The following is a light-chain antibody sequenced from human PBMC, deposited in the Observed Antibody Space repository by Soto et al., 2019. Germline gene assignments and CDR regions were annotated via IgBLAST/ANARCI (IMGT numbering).Light chain of an antibody. CDR2: AAS. J-gene: IGKJ3*01. CDR3: QQRSNWPPGGVT. Sequence: EIVLTQSPATLSLSPGERATLSCRASQSVSSSLAWYQQTPGQAPRLLVYAASNRATGIHARLSGSGSETDFTLPISSLEPEDFAVYYCQQRSNWPPGGVTFGPGTKVDLK. CDR1: QSVSSS. V-gene: IGKV3-11*01.